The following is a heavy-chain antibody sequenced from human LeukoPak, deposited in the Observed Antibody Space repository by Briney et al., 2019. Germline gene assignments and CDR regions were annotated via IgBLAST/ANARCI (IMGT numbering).Heavy chain of an antibody. J-gene: IGHJ4*02. D-gene: IGHD6-19*01. Sequence: ASVKVSCKASGYTFTSYDINWVRQATGQGLEWMGWMNPNSGNTGYAQKFQGRVTMTRNTSISTAYMELSSLRSEDTAVYYCARGIRVPSAVAGTLYYFDYWGQGTLVTVSS. V-gene: IGHV1-8*01. CDR3: ARGIRVPSAVAGTLYYFDY. CDR2: MNPNSGNT. CDR1: GYTFTSYD.